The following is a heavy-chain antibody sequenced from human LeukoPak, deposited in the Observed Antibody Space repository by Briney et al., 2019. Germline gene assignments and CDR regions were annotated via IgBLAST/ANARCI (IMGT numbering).Heavy chain of an antibody. CDR1: GFTFSSYA. V-gene: IGHV3-64*01. CDR2: ISSNGGST. J-gene: IGHJ6*03. Sequence: PGGSLRLSCAASGFTFSSYAMHWVRQAPGKGLEYVSAISSNGGSTYYANSVKGRFTISRDNSKNTLYLQMGSLRAEDMAVYYCARAVIQGSRYYDSSGYYSPSYYYYYMDVWGKGTTVAVSS. CDR3: ARAVIQGSRYYDSSGYYSPSYYYYYMDV. D-gene: IGHD3-22*01.